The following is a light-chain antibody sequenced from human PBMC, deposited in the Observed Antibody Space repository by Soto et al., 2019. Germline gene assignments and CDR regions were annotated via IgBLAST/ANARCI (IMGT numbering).Light chain of an antibody. V-gene: IGKV1-39*01. CDR2: AAD. Sequence: RLTQSPSLLSASVGDIVTITCRASPSIGSYLNWYQHKPGEAPKLLIFAADTLKSGVPSRFSGSGFNKDFTLTVTSLQPEDFATYYCQQNYDVPYTFGQGTRLEIK. CDR3: QQNYDVPYT. J-gene: IGKJ2*01. CDR1: PSIGSY.